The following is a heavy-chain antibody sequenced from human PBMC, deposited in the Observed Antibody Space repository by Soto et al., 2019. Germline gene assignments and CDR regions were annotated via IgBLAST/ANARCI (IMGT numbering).Heavy chain of an antibody. CDR1: GFTFSSYA. CDR3: AKILATSDYCWYGLDV. V-gene: IGHV3-23*01. Sequence: AGSLRLSCLASGFTFSSYAMYWVRQAPGKGLESIASISASGDRTYYAASVKGRFTISRDNSKNLLFLQMNSLRAEDTAVYYCAKILATSDYCWYGLDVWGQGAAVTVSS. D-gene: IGHD4-17*01. J-gene: IGHJ6*02. CDR2: ISASGDRT.